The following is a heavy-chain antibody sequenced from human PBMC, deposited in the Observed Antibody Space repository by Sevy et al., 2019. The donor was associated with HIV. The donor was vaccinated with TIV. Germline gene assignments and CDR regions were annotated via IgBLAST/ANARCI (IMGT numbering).Heavy chain of an antibody. CDR1: GYTFTGYY. V-gene: IGHV1-2*04. CDR2: INPNSGGT. J-gene: IGHJ4*02. D-gene: IGHD2-15*01. CDR3: ARDRRGYCRGGSCYGYYFDY. Sequence: ASVKVSCKASGYTFTGYYMHWVRQAPGQGLEWMGWINPNSGGTNYAQKFQGWVTMTRDTSISTAYMGLGRLRSDDTAVYYCARDRRGYCRGGSCYGYYFDYWGQGTLVTVSS.